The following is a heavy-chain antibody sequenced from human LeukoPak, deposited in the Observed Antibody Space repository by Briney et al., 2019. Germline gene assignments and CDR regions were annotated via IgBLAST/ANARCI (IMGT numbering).Heavy chain of an antibody. Sequence: SETLSLTCTVSGGSISSGGYYWSWIRQHPGKGLEWIGYIYYSGSTYYNPSLKSRVTISVDTSKNQFSLKLSSVTAADTAVYYCAGADIVVVPAAREPTRLNWFDPWGQGTLVTVSS. D-gene: IGHD2-2*01. J-gene: IGHJ5*02. V-gene: IGHV4-31*03. CDR3: AGADIVVVPAAREPTRLNWFDP. CDR1: GGSISSGGYY. CDR2: IYYSGST.